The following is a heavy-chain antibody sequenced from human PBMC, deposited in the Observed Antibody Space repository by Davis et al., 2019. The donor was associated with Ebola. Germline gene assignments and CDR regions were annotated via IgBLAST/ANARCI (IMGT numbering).Heavy chain of an antibody. Sequence: AASVKVSCKASGYTFTSYYMHWVRQAPGQGLEWMGLINPSGGSTSYAQKFQGRVTMTRDTSTSTVYMELSSLRSEDTAVYYCARDRGKYCSSTSCYYYYGMDVWGQGTTVTVSS. V-gene: IGHV1-46*01. CDR2: INPSGGST. J-gene: IGHJ6*02. CDR3: ARDRGKYCSSTSCYYYYGMDV. D-gene: IGHD2-2*01. CDR1: GYTFTSYY.